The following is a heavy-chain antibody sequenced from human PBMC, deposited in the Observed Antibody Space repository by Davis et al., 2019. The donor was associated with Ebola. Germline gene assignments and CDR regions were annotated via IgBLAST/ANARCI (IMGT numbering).Heavy chain of an antibody. CDR2: ITTTGGST. J-gene: IGHJ6*02. CDR3: AKDSRYDFWSGYYEGMDV. CDR1: GFHFNEYA. V-gene: IGHV3-23*01. D-gene: IGHD3-3*01. Sequence: GGSLRLSCAASGFHFNEYALSWVRQAPGKGLEWVSSITTTGGSTYYADSVKGRFTISRDNSKNTLYLQMNSLRAEDTAVYYCAKDSRYDFWSGYYEGMDVWGQGTTVTVSS.